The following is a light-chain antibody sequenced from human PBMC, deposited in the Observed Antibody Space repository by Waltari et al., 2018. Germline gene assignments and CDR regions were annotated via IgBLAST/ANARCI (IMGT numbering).Light chain of an antibody. J-gene: IGLJ2*01. CDR3: QSADSTGTHRF. CDR2: KDS. V-gene: IGLV3-25*03. Sequence: SSELTQPLSLSVSPGQTARITSSGAALPNTYASWYQKNPGQAPLLVIFKDSERPSLIPERFSGSSSGTVVALTISGVQAEDEADYFCQSADSTGTHRFFGGGTKLTVL. CDR1: ALPNTY.